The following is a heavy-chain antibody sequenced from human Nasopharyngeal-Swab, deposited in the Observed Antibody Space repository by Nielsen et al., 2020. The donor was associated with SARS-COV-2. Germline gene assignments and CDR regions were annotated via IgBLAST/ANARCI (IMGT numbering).Heavy chain of an antibody. V-gene: IGHV3-15*01. D-gene: IGHD2-15*01. CDR2: IKSKTDGGTT. J-gene: IGHJ1*01. Sequence: GESLKISCAASGFSFNNAWMSWVRQAPGKGLEWVGRIKSKTDGGTTDYAAPVKGRFTISRDDSKNTLYLQMNSLKTEDTAVYYCTTEDIVVVVAGHEYFQHWGQGTLVTVSS. CDR1: GFSFNNAW. CDR3: TTEDIVVVVAGHEYFQH.